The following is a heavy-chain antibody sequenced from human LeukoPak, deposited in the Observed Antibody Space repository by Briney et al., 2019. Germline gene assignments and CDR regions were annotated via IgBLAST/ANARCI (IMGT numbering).Heavy chain of an antibody. J-gene: IGHJ4*02. CDR3: AKWGDYDVLTGYYVPDY. D-gene: IGHD3-9*01. CDR2: ILGSGGST. V-gene: IGHV3-23*01. CDR1: GFTFSNYA. Sequence: GASLRLSCAASGFTFSNYAMSWVRQAPGKGLEWVSAILGSGGSTYYADSVKGRLTVSRDNSKSTLYMQMNSLRAEDTALYYCAKWGDYDVLTGYYVPDYWGQGTLVTVSS.